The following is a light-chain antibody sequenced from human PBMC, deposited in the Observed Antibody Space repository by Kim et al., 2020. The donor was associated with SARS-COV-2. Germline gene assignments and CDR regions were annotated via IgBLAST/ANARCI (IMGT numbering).Light chain of an antibody. CDR3: SSYTSSSTPNWV. CDR2: DVS. Sequence: QSALTQPASVSGSPGQSITISCTGTSSDVGGYNYVSWYQQHPGKAPKLMIYDVSKRPSGVSNRFSGSKSGNTASLTISGRQAEDEADYYCSSYTSSSTPNWVFGGGPKLTVL. V-gene: IGLV2-14*01. CDR1: SSDVGGYNY. J-gene: IGLJ3*02.